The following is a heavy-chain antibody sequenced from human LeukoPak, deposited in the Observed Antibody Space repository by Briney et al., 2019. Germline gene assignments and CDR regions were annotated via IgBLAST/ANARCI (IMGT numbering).Heavy chain of an antibody. Sequence: GGSLRLFCGASGFTFRSYRKSWVRQSPGKGGVWVGNIRQDGSEKYYVDSVKGRFTISRDNAKNSLYLQMNSLRAEDTAVYYCARDSAVRGVVYYYYYYGMDVWGQGTTVTVSS. J-gene: IGHJ6*02. V-gene: IGHV3-7*01. CDR1: GFTFRSYR. CDR3: ARDSAVRGVVYYYYYYGMDV. CDR2: IRQDGSEK. D-gene: IGHD3-10*01.